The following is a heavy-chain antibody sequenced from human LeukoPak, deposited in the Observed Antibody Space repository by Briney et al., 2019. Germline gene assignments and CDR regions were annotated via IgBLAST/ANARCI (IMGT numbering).Heavy chain of an antibody. J-gene: IGHJ4*02. D-gene: IGHD2-21*02. V-gene: IGHV1-18*01. CDR2: ISAYNGNT. Sequence: ASVKVSCKASGYTFTSYGISWVRQAPGQGLEWMGWISAYNGNTNYAQKLQGRVTMTTDTSTSTAYMELRSLRSDDTAVYYCARDECGGDCSGLFDYWGQGTLVTVSS. CDR3: ARDECGGDCSGLFDY. CDR1: GYTFTSYG.